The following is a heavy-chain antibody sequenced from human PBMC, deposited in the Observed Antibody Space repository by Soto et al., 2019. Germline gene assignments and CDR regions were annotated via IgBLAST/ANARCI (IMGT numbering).Heavy chain of an antibody. CDR3: ARDRVRSNSSSWYDY. V-gene: IGHV3-21*01. J-gene: IGHJ4*02. CDR1: GFTFSSYS. D-gene: IGHD6-13*01. Sequence: GGSLRLSCAASGFTFSSYSMNWVRQAPGKGLEWVSSISSSSSYIYYADSVKGRFTISRDNAKNSLYLQMNSLRAEDTAVYYCARDRVRSNSSSWYDYWGQGTLVTVSS. CDR2: ISSSSSYI.